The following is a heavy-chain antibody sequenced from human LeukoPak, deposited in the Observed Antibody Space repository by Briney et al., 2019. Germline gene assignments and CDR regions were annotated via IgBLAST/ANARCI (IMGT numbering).Heavy chain of an antibody. V-gene: IGHV3-23*01. CDR2: ISGSGGST. D-gene: IGHD4-17*01. J-gene: IGHJ4*02. Sequence: GGSLTLSCGASGFTFSSYDMSWVRQAPGKGLEWVSAISGSGGSTYYADSVKGRFTISRDNSKNTLYLQMNSLRAEDTAVYYCAKDPDTVTTSLSWGQGTLVTVSS. CDR3: AKDPDTVTTSLS. CDR1: GFTFSSYD.